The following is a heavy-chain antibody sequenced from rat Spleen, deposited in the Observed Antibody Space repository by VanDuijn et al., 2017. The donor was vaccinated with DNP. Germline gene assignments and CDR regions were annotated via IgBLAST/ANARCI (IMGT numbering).Heavy chain of an antibody. J-gene: IGHJ2*01. CDR3: ARQPSGMDY. V-gene: IGHV3-1*01. CDR2: ISYSGST. CDR1: GDSITSNY. D-gene: IGHD1-4*01. Sequence: EVQLQESGPGLVKPSQSLSLTCCVTGDSITSNYWGWIRKFPGDKMEWIGHISYSGSTTYNPSLESRISITRDTSKNQFFLHLNSVTTADTATYYCARQPSGMDYWGQGVMVIVSS.